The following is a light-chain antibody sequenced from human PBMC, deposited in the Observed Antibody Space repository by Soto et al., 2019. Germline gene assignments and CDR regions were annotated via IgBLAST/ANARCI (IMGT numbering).Light chain of an antibody. CDR1: QSISSW. V-gene: IGKV1-5*01. Sequence: DIQMTQSPSTLSASVGDRVTITCRASQSISSWLAWYQKKQGKAPKLLIYDASSLESGVPSRLSGSGYGTEFTITISSLQNDDFATYYCQQYNSYPWTFGQGTKVDIK. J-gene: IGKJ1*01. CDR2: DAS. CDR3: QQYNSYPWT.